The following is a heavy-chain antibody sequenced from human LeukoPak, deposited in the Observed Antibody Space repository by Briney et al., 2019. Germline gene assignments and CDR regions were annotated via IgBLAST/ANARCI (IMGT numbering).Heavy chain of an antibody. Sequence: GGSLRLSCAASGFTFSSYAMSWVRQAPGKGLESVSAISGSGDTTYYADSVKGRFTISRDNSKNTLYLQMNSLRAEDTAVYYCAKSTTYGDTYFDYWGQGTLVTVSS. D-gene: IGHD4-17*01. CDR2: ISGSGDTT. CDR1: GFTFSSYA. V-gene: IGHV3-23*01. CDR3: AKSTTYGDTYFDY. J-gene: IGHJ4*02.